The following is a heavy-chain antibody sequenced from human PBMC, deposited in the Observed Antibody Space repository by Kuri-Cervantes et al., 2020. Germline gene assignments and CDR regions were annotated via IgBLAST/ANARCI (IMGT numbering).Heavy chain of an antibody. CDR3: AKGVGWLRR. D-gene: IGHD5-12*01. J-gene: IGHJ4*02. V-gene: IGHV3-23*01. Sequence: GESLKISCAASGFTFSSYAMSWVRQAPGKGLGWVSAISGSGGSTYYADSVKGRFTISRDNSKNTLYLQMNSLRAEDTALYYCAKGVGWLRRWGQGTLVTVSS. CDR2: ISGSGGST. CDR1: GFTFSSYA.